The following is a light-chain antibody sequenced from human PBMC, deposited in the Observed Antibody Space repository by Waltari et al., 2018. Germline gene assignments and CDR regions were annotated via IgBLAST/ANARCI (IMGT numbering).Light chain of an antibody. Sequence: QSALTQPAPVSGSPGQSITIPCTGTSRDLGGYNYISWYQQHPGKAPKLMIFDVSDRPSGVSNRFSGSKSGNTASLTISGLQAEDEADYYCSSYTSSSTVVFGGGTKLTVL. CDR3: SSYTSSSTVV. J-gene: IGLJ2*01. CDR1: SRDLGGYNY. CDR2: DVS. V-gene: IGLV2-14*03.